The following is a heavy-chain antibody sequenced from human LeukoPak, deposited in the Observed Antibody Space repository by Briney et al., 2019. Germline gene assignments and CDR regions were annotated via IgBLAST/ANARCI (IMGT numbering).Heavy chain of an antibody. D-gene: IGHD3-3*01. Sequence: GGSLRLSCAASGFTISDYYMSWIRQAPGKGLEWVSYISSSGSTIYYADSVKGRFTISRDNAKNSLYLQMNSLRAEDTAVYYCAKKNYDFWSGYLGYFDYWGQGTLVTVSS. CDR3: AKKNYDFWSGYLGYFDY. CDR2: ISSSGSTI. CDR1: GFTISDYY. V-gene: IGHV3-11*04. J-gene: IGHJ4*02.